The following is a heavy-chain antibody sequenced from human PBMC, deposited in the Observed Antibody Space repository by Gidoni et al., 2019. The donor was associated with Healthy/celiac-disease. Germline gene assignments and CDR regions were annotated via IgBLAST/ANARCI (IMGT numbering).Heavy chain of an antibody. CDR3: ARGSVAGTASWFDP. V-gene: IGHV1-69*04. CDR2: IIPILGIA. CDR1: VGSFSSYP. J-gene: IGHJ5*02. Sequence: QVQLVQSGAEVQKPGSSVNVYCKASVGSFSSYPLSWVRQAPGQGLEWMGRIIPILGIANYAQKFQGRVTITADKSTSTAYMELSSLRSEDTAVYYCARGSVAGTASWFDPWGQGTLVTVSS. D-gene: IGHD6-19*01.